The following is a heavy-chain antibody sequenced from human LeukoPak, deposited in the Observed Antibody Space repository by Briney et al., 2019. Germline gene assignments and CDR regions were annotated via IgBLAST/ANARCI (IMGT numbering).Heavy chain of an antibody. Sequence: PSETLSLTCTVSGGSISSYYWSWIRQPAGKGLEWIGRIYTSGSTNYNPSLKSRVTMSVDTSKNQFSLKLSSVTAADTAVYYCATALSSSGWYYFDYWGQGTLVTVSS. D-gene: IGHD6-19*01. CDR2: IYTSGST. V-gene: IGHV4-4*07. CDR3: ATALSSSGWYYFDY. J-gene: IGHJ4*02. CDR1: GGSISSYY.